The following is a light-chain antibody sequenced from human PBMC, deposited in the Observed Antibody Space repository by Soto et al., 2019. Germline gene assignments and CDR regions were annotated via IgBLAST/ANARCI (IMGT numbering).Light chain of an antibody. CDR2: AAS. Sequence: EIVMTQSPATLPVSPGERATLSCRASQSVSSNLAWYQQKPGQAPRLLMSAASTRASDVPATFSGSGSGTEFTLTISSLQSEDFALYYCQQYDTWPSFGQGTKVDIK. J-gene: IGKJ1*01. V-gene: IGKV3-15*01. CDR3: QQYDTWPS. CDR1: QSVSSN.